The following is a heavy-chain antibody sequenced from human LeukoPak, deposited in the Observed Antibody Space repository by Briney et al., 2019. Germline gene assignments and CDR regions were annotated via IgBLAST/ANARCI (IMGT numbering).Heavy chain of an antibody. CDR1: GFTFSSYA. CDR2: ISGSGGST. J-gene: IGHJ3*02. CDR3: ARVNSRFRVGMKGAFDI. D-gene: IGHD6-13*01. Sequence: GGSLRLSCAASGFTFSSYAMSWVRQAPGKGLEWVSVISGSGGSTYYVDSVKGRFTISRDNSKKTLYLQMNSLRAEDTAVYYCARVNSRFRVGMKGAFDIWGQGTMVTVSS. V-gene: IGHV3-23*01.